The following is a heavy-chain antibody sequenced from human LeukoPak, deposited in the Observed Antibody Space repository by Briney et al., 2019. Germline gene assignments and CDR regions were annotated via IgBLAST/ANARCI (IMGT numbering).Heavy chain of an antibody. Sequence: GGSLRLSCAASGFTFSSYSMNWVRQAPGKGLEWVSSISSSSYIYYADSVKGRFTISRDNAKNSLYLQMNSLRAEDTAVYYCARDRSERGFGELGYWGQGTLVTVSS. CDR3: ARDRSERGFGELGY. J-gene: IGHJ4*02. CDR2: ISSSSYI. V-gene: IGHV3-21*01. D-gene: IGHD3-10*01. CDR1: GFTFSSYS.